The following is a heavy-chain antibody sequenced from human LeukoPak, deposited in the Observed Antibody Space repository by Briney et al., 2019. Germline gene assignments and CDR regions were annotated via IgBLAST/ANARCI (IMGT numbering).Heavy chain of an antibody. CDR2: ISSSGGNT. J-gene: IGHJ4*02. CDR1: GFTFSSYA. V-gene: IGHV3-23*01. CDR3: AKGAGYGGDAAADS. Sequence: GGSLRLSCAASGFTFSSYAMSWVRQAPGKGLEWVSAISSSGGNTFYADSVKGRFTGSRDNSKNTLYLQMSSLRADDTAVYYCAKGAGYGGDAAADSWGQGTLVTVSS. D-gene: IGHD4-23*01.